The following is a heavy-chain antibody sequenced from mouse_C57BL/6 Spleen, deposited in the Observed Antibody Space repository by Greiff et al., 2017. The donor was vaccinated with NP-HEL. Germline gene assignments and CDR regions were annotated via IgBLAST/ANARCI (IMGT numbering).Heavy chain of an antibody. J-gene: IGHJ4*01. CDR1: GFTFTDYY. V-gene: IGHV7-3*01. D-gene: IGHD1-1*01. CDR2: IRHKANGYTT. Sequence: EVMLVESGGGLVQPGGSLSLSCAASGFTFTDYYMSWVRQPPGKALEWLGFIRHKANGYTTEYSASVKGRFTISRYNSQSILYLQRNARRAEDSATYYCVRYLLLAMDYGGQGTSVTVSS. CDR3: VRYLLLAMDY.